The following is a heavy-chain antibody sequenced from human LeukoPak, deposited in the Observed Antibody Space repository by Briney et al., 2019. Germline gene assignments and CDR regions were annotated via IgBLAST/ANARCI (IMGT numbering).Heavy chain of an antibody. CDR2: IYSSGST. CDR1: GGSLNRHY. Sequence: SEPLSLTCTVSGGSLNRHYWHWIRQSPGQGLEWIGLIYSSGSTNYNPSLKSRVAISVDTSQNHFSLKLYSVTAADTAVYYCARGGTTTWRIGYYFDYWGQGALVTVSS. D-gene: IGHD1-1*01. V-gene: IGHV4-59*11. CDR3: ARGGTTTWRIGYYFDY. J-gene: IGHJ4*02.